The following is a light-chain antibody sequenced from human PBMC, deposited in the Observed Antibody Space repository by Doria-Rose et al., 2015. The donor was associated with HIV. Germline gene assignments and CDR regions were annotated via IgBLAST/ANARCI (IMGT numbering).Light chain of an antibody. CDR2: WAS. V-gene: IGKV4-1*01. CDR3: QQYYDTPS. J-gene: IGKJ3*01. CDR1: QSPLYTSKNY. Sequence: TQSPESLGMSLGERATLNCKSNQSPLYTSKNYLAWYQQKPGQPPKLLIYWASTRQSGVPARFSGSGSGTDFTLTISSLEAEDVAVYYCQQYYDTPSFGPGTTVDI.